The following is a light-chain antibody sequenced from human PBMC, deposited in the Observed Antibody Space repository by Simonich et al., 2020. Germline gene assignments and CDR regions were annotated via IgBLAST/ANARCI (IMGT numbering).Light chain of an antibody. CDR1: QSVLYSSNNKNY. J-gene: IGKJ2*01. CDR2: WAS. Sequence: DIVMAQSPDSLAVSLGERATINCKSSQSVLYSSNNKNYLAWYPQKPGQPPKLLIYWASTRESGVPDRFSGSGSGTDFTLTISSLQAEDVAVYYCQKYYSTPYTFGQGTKLEIK. V-gene: IGKV4-1*01. CDR3: QKYYSTPYT.